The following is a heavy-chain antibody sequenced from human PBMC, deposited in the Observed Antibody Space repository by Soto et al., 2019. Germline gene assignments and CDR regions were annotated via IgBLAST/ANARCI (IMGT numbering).Heavy chain of an antibody. CDR2: ISYLGNEK. V-gene: IGHV3-30*18. Sequence: QVQLVESGGGVVQPGRSLRLSCAASGFTFTTYAMHWVRQAPGKGLEWVAVISYLGNEKYYADSVKGRFTISRDNSKNTLYLQMNSLRAEDTAVYYCAKDKDLGAAEYAFDYWGQGTLVTVSS. D-gene: IGHD6-13*01. CDR3: AKDKDLGAAEYAFDY. J-gene: IGHJ4*02. CDR1: GFTFTTYA.